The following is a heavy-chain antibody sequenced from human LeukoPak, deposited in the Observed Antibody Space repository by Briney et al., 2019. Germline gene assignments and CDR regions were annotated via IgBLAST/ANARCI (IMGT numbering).Heavy chain of an antibody. CDR3: ARGFDGDQDY. CDR1: GGSISSGGYY. J-gene: IGHJ4*02. Sequence: SQTLSLTCTVSGGSISSGGYYWSWIRQPPGKGLEWIGYIYHSGSTYYNPSLKSRVTISVDRSKNQFSLKLSSVTAADTAVYYCARGFDGDQDYWGQGTLVTVSS. V-gene: IGHV4-30-2*01. CDR2: IYHSGST. D-gene: IGHD4-17*01.